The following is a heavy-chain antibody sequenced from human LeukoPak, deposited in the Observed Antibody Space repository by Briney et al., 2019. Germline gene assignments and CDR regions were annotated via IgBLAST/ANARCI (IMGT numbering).Heavy chain of an antibody. J-gene: IGHJ4*02. CDR2: IYYSGST. Sequence: PSETLSLTCTVSGGSISSYYWSWIRQPPGKGLEWIGYIYYSGSTNYNPSLKSRVTISVDTSKNQFSLKLSSVTAADTAVYYCARQQTLSGYGYDYWGQGTLVTVSS. V-gene: IGHV4-59*08. D-gene: IGHD5-18*01. CDR1: GGSISSYY. CDR3: ARQQTLSGYGYDY.